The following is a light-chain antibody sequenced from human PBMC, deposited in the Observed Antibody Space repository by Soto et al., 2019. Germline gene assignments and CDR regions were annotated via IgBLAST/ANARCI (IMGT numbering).Light chain of an antibody. Sequence: QSALTQPRSVSGSPGQSVTISCTGTSSDVGGYRYVSWYQQHPGKVPKLLLYDVSQRPSGVPDRFSGSKSGNTASLTISGLRTEDEAEYYCCSYAGSYSYVFGTGTKVTVL. CDR3: CSYAGSYSYV. CDR1: SSDVGGYRY. CDR2: DVS. J-gene: IGLJ1*01. V-gene: IGLV2-11*01.